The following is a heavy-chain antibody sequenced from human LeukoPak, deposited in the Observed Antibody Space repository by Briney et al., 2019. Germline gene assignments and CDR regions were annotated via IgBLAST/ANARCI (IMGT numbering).Heavy chain of an antibody. J-gene: IGHJ4*02. Sequence: PSETLSLTCTVSGGSISSYYWSWIRQPPGKGLEWIGYIYYSGSTNYNPSLKSRVTISVDTSKNQFSLKLSSVPAADTAVYYCASSMYSRSSPDYWGQGTLVTVSS. CDR3: ASSMYSRSSPDY. CDR1: GGSISSYY. V-gene: IGHV4-59*01. CDR2: IYYSGST. D-gene: IGHD6-6*01.